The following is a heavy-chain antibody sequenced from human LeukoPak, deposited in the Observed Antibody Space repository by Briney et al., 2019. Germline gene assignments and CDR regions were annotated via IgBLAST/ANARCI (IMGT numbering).Heavy chain of an antibody. Sequence: GGSLRLSCAASGFTFSTYGMNWVRQAPGKGLEWVSYISHTSDAIYYPDSVKGRFTISRDNAKNSLYLQMNSLRDEDTAVYYCARAPPSGYDYWGQGTLVTVSS. J-gene: IGHJ4*02. CDR1: GFTFSTYG. CDR2: ISHTSDAI. D-gene: IGHD3-22*01. CDR3: ARAPPSGYDY. V-gene: IGHV3-48*02.